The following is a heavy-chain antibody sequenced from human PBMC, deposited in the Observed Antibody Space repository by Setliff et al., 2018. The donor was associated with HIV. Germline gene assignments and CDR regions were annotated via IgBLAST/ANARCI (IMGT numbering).Heavy chain of an antibody. Sequence: GGSLRLSCAASGFTFSSYAMAWVRQAPGKGLEWVSAISRSADTTYYADSVKGRFTISRDDSKNTLYLQMSGLRAEDTAVYYCARGGDSSASDHWGQGTLVTV. CDR3: ARGGDSSASDH. J-gene: IGHJ4*02. V-gene: IGHV3-23*01. CDR1: GFTFSSYA. CDR2: ISRSADTT. D-gene: IGHD6-19*01.